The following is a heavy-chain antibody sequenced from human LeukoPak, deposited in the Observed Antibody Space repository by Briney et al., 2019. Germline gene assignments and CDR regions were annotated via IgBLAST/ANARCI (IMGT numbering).Heavy chain of an antibody. J-gene: IGHJ4*02. D-gene: IGHD3-22*01. Sequence: PGGSLRLSCAASGFTFDDYGMSWVRQAPGKGLEWVSGINWNGGSTGYADSVKGRFTISREGAKNSLYLQMNSLRAEDTAVYYCARESYDSSGWYLDYWGQGALVTVSS. CDR3: ARESYDSSGWYLDY. V-gene: IGHV3-20*04. CDR2: INWNGGST. CDR1: GFTFDDYG.